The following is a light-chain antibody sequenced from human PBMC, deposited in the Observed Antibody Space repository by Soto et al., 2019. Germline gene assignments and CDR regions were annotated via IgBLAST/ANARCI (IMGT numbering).Light chain of an antibody. CDR2: DVT. CDR1: SSDIGRYNH. CDR3: SSYASTATYV. Sequence: QSALTQPASVSGSPGQSITISCTGTSSDIGRYNHVSWYQHHPGKAPKVMIYDVTNRPSGVSHRFSGSKSGNTASLTISGLQAEDEAYYYCSSYASTATYVFGTGTKLTVL. V-gene: IGLV2-14*03. J-gene: IGLJ1*01.